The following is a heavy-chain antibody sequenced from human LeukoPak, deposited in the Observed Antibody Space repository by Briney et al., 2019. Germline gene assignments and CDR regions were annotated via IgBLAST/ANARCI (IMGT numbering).Heavy chain of an antibody. CDR3: ARSGYDLPHWFDP. CDR2: IYYSGST. J-gene: IGHJ5*02. CDR1: GGSISSGDYY. Sequence: SETLSLTCTVSGGSISSGDYYWSWIRQPPGKGLEWIGYIYYSGSTYYNPSLKSRVTISVDTSKNQFSLKLSSVTAADTAVYYCARSGYDLPHWFDPWGQGTLVTVSS. D-gene: IGHD5-12*01. V-gene: IGHV4-30-4*01.